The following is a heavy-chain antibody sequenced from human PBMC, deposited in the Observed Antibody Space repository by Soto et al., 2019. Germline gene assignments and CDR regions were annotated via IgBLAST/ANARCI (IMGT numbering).Heavy chain of an antibody. V-gene: IGHV1-69*06. CDR1: GVTFNRQD. D-gene: IGHD3-22*01. CDR3: ARDRTDSGYYTNWLDP. Sequence: SVKVSCKASGVTFNRQDMRWVRQAPGQGLEWMGGIIPMFGTPHYAEKFQDRVTITADKSTLTSYMELHSLTSDDTALYYCARDRTDSGYYTNWLDPWGQGTQVTVSS. CDR2: IIPMFGTP. J-gene: IGHJ5*02.